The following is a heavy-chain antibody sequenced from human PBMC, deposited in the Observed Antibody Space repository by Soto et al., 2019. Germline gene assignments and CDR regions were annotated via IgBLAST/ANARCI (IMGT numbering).Heavy chain of an antibody. CDR1: GGSISSGDYY. V-gene: IGHV4-30-4*01. CDR2: IYYSGST. D-gene: IGHD1-26*01. Sequence: PSETLSLTCTVSGGSISSGDYYWSWIRQPPGEGLEWIGYIYYSGSTYYNPSLKSRLTISVDTSKNQFSLKLSSVTAADTAVYYCARGGWELPFDYWGQGTLVTVSS. J-gene: IGHJ4*02. CDR3: ARGGWELPFDY.